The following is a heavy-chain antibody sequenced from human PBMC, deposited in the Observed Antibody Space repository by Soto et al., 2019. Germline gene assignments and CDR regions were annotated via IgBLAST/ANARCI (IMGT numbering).Heavy chain of an antibody. J-gene: IGHJ3*02. CDR3: ARIQMASDTAMVGAFDI. Sequence: SGPTXVNPTQTLTLTCTFAGFSLSTSGMCVSWIRQPPGKALEWLALIDWDDDKYYSTSLKTRLTISKDTSKNQVVLTMTNMDPVDTATYYCARIQMASDTAMVGAFDIWGQGTMVTVSS. V-gene: IGHV2-70*01. CDR2: IDWDDDK. CDR1: GFSLSTSGMC. D-gene: IGHD5-18*01.